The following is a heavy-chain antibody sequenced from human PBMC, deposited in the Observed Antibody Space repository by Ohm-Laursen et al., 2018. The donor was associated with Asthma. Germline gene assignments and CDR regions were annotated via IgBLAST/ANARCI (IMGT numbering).Heavy chain of an antibody. Sequence: VASVKVSCKASGYTFTSYYMHWVRQAPGQGLEWMGIINPSGGSTSYAQKFQGRVTMTRDTSTSTVYMELSSLRSEDTAVYYCARVYYYDSSGYYYGFGYWGQGTLVTVSS. J-gene: IGHJ4*02. V-gene: IGHV1-46*01. CDR1: GYTFTSYY. CDR2: INPSGGST. CDR3: ARVYYYDSSGYYYGFGY. D-gene: IGHD3-22*01.